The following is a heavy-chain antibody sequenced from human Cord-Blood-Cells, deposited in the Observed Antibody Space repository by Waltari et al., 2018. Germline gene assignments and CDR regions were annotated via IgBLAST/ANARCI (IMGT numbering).Heavy chain of an antibody. J-gene: IGHJ3*02. CDR3: ATDSWESSSSGAFDI. CDR2: LDPEDGET. V-gene: IGHV1-24*01. Sequence: QVQLVQSGAEVKKPGASVKVSCKVSGYTLTELSMHWVRQAPGKGLEWMGGLDPEDGETIYAKKCQGRVTMTEDTSTDTAYMELSSLRSEDTAVYYCATDSWESSSSGAFDIWGQGTMVTVSS. CDR1: GYTLTELS. D-gene: IGHD6-6*01.